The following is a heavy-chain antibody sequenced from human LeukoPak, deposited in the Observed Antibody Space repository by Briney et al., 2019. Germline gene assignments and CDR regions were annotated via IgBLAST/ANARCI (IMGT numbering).Heavy chain of an antibody. D-gene: IGHD3-9*01. CDR2: IWYDGSNK. J-gene: IGHJ4*02. V-gene: IGHV3-33*01. CDR1: GFSFSSYG. CDR3: AREGYDILTGYYGSSAADY. Sequence: PGRSLRFSCAASGFSFSSYGLHWVRQAPGKGLEWVAVIWYDGSNKYYADSVKGRFTISRDNSKNTLYLQMNSLRAEDTAVYYCAREGYDILTGYYGSSAADYWGQGTLVTVSS.